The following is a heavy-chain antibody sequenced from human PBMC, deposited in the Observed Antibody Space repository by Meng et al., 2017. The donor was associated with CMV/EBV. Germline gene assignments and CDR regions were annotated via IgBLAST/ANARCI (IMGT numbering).Heavy chain of an antibody. CDR1: GFTVRSNY. V-gene: IGHV3-66*01. Sequence: EVELVESGGGLVQPGGSLRLSCAASGFTVRSNYMSWVRQAPGKGLEWVSVIYSGGSTYYADSVKGRFTISRDNSKNTLYLQMNSLRAEDTAVYYCARDHSGPLSHWGQGTLVTVSS. D-gene: IGHD1-1*01. J-gene: IGHJ4*02. CDR3: ARDHSGPLSH. CDR2: IYSGGST.